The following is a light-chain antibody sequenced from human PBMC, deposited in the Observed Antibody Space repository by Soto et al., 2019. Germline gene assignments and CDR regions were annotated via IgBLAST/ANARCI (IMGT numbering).Light chain of an antibody. CDR1: QSISSY. Sequence: DIQMTQSPSSLSASVGVRVTITCRASQSISSYLNWYQQKPGKAPKLLIYAASSLQSGVPSRFSGSGSGTDFTLTISSLQPEDFATYYCQQSYSTPFSITFGQGTRLEIK. V-gene: IGKV1-39*01. J-gene: IGKJ5*01. CDR2: AAS. CDR3: QQSYSTPFSIT.